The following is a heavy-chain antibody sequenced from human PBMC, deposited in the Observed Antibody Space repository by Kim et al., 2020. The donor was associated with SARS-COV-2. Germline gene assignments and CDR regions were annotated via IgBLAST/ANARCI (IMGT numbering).Heavy chain of an antibody. CDR2: INPSGGST. D-gene: IGHD3-22*01. J-gene: IGHJ5*02. V-gene: IGHV1-46*01. CDR3: ARDGPNYYDRSAYLFDP. Sequence: ASVNVSCEASGYTFTSYSLHWVRQAPGQGLEWMGIINPSGGSTSYAQKFQDRVTMTRDTSTSTVYMELSSLRSEDTAVYYCARDGPNYYDRSAYLFDPWG. CDR1: GYTFTSYS.